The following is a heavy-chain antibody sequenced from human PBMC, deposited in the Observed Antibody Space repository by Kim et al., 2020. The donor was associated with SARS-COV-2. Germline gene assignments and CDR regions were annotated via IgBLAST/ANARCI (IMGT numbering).Heavy chain of an antibody. V-gene: IGHV4-59*01. J-gene: IGHJ5*02. CDR3: ASYGSWYSSEYNWFDP. D-gene: IGHD6-13*01. CDR1: GGSISSYY. Sequence: SETLSLTCTVSGGSISSYYWSWIRQPPGKGLEWIGYIYYSGSTNYNPSLKSRVTISVDTSKNQFSLKLSSVTAADTAVYYCASYGSWYSSEYNWFDPWGQGTLVTVSS. CDR2: IYYSGST.